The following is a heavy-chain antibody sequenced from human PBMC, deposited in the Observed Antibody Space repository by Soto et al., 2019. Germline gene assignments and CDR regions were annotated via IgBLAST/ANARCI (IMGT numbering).Heavy chain of an antibody. Sequence: PGGSLRLSCAASGFTFSSYEMNWVRQAPGKGLEWVAVISYDGSNKYYADSVKGRFTISRDNSKNTLYLQMNSLRAEDTAVYYCASSSGSSPPPFDYWGQGTLVTVSS. D-gene: IGHD1-26*01. CDR2: ISYDGSNK. CDR3: ASSSGSSPPPFDY. J-gene: IGHJ4*02. V-gene: IGHV3-30-3*01. CDR1: GFTFSSYE.